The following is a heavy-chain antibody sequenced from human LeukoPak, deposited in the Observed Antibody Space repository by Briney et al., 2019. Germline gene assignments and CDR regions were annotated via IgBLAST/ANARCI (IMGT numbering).Heavy chain of an antibody. J-gene: IGHJ4*02. V-gene: IGHV3-30-3*01. Sequence: GGSLRLSCAASGFTFSSYAMHWVRQAPGKGLEWVAVISYDGSSKYYADSVKGRFTISRDNSKNTLYLQMNSLRAEDTAVYYCARGIVVVPAALFDYWGQGTLVTVSS. CDR2: ISYDGSSK. D-gene: IGHD2-2*01. CDR1: GFTFSSYA. CDR3: ARGIVVVPAALFDY.